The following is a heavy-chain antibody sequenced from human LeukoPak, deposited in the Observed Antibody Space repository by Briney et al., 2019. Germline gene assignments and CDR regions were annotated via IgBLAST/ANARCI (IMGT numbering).Heavy chain of an antibody. V-gene: IGHV3-74*01. J-gene: IGHJ3*02. CDR1: GFTFSGFW. Sequence: PGGSLRLSCAASGFTFSGFWMHWVRQAPGKGLVWVSRINSDGSSTNYADSVKGRFTISRDNAKNTLYLQMNSLRAEDTAVYYCARDYGGYDTSGAFDIWGQGTMVTVSS. CDR3: ARDYGGYDTSGAFDI. D-gene: IGHD5-12*01. CDR2: INSDGSST.